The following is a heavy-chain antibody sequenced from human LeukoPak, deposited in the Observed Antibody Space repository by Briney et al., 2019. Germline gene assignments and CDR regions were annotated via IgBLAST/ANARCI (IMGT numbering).Heavy chain of an antibody. V-gene: IGHV3-53*01. D-gene: IGHD6-6*01. CDR2: IYSGGST. CDR1: GFTVSSNY. Sequence: PGGSLRLSCAASGFTVSSNYMSWVRQAPGEGLDWVSLIYSGGSTYYADSVKGRFTISRDNSKNTLYLQINSLRAEDTAVYYCARVEYSSSSKVYYYYMDVWGKGTTVTVSS. CDR3: ARVEYSSSSKVYYYYMDV. J-gene: IGHJ6*03.